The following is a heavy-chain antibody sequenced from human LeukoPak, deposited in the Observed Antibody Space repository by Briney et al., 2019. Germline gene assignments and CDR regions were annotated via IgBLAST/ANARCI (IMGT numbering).Heavy chain of an antibody. V-gene: IGHV3-53*01. CDR1: GFTVSSNY. D-gene: IGHD6-6*01. Sequence: GGSLRLSCAASGFTVSSNYMSWVRQAPGKGLEWVSVIYSGGSTYYADSVKGRFTISRDNSKNALYLQMYSLRAEDTAVYYCARAPGIAARQYYMDVWGKGTTVTVSS. CDR3: ARAPGIAARQYYMDV. CDR2: IYSGGST. J-gene: IGHJ6*03.